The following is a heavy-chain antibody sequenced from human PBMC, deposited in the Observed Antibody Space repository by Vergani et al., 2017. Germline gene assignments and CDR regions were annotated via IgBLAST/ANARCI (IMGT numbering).Heavy chain of an antibody. D-gene: IGHD3-10*01. J-gene: IGHJ6*02. CDR2: IYHSGSS. CDR3: ARAGDSRYGMDV. Sequence: QVQLQESGPGLVKPPGTLSLTCAVSGGSISSSKWWSWVRQPPGKGLEWIGEIYHSGSSNYNPSLKSRVAISLDKSKNQFSLNLSSVTAADTAVYYCARAGDSRYGMDVWGQGTTVTVSS. V-gene: IGHV4-4*03. CDR1: GGSISSSKW.